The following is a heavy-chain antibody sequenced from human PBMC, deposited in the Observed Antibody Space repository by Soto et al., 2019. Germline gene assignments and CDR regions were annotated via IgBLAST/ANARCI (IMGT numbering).Heavy chain of an antibody. D-gene: IGHD6-19*01. J-gene: IGHJ4*02. CDR1: GYSFTSYG. V-gene: IGHV1-18*01. Sequence: QVQLVQSGAEVKKPGASVKVSCKASGYSFTSYGISWVRQAPGQGLEWMGWISAYNGNTEYAQKLQGRVTRTTDTSTSTAYRELRSLRSDDTAVYDCASDLAVALFAYWGQGTLVTVSS. CDR3: ASDLAVALFAY. CDR2: ISAYNGNT.